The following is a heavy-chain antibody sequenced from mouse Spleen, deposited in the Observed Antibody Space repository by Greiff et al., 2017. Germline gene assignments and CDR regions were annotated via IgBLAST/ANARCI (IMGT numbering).Heavy chain of an antibody. D-gene: IGHD4-1*01. V-gene: IGHV14-4*02. Sequence: EVQLQQSGAELVRSGASVKLSCTASGFNIKDYYMHWVKQRPEQGLEWIGWIDPENGDTEYAPKFQGKATMTADTSSNTAYLQLSSLTSEDTAVYYCNPLTGTVAYWGQGTLVTVSA. CDR3: NPLTGTVAY. CDR1: GFNIKDYY. CDR2: IDPENGDT. J-gene: IGHJ3*01.